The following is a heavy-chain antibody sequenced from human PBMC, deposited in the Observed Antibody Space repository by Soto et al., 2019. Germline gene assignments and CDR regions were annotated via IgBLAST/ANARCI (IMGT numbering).Heavy chain of an antibody. CDR3: ARRDSSSWAKIYY. Sequence: PGESLKISCKGSGYSFTSYWISWVRQMPGKGLEWMGRIDPSDSYTNYSPSFQGHVTISADKSISTAYLQWSSLKASDTAMYYCARRDSSSWAKIYYWGQGNLVTVS. V-gene: IGHV5-10-1*01. D-gene: IGHD6-13*01. CDR1: GYSFTSYW. CDR2: IDPSDSYT. J-gene: IGHJ4*02.